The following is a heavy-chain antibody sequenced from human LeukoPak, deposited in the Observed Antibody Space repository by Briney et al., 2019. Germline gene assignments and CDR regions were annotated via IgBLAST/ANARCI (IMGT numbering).Heavy chain of an antibody. CDR1: GFTFSSYA. J-gene: IGHJ4*02. D-gene: IGHD2-15*01. Sequence: PGGSLRLSCAASGFTFSSYAMSWVRQAPGKGLEWVSAISGSGGSTYYADSVKGRFTISRDNSKNTLYLQMNSLRVEDTAVYYCAKDCSGGSCYFDYWGQGTLVTVSS. V-gene: IGHV3-23*01. CDR3: AKDCSGGSCYFDY. CDR2: ISGSGGST.